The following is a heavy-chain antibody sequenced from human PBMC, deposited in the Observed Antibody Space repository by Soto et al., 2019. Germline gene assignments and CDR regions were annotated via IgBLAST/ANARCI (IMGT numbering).Heavy chain of an antibody. CDR3: AKAIAVDY. J-gene: IGHJ4*02. Sequence: SLRVTVTASGCNFSSYGMHWVRQAPGKGLEWVAVISYDGSNKYYADSVKGRFTISRDNSKNTLYLQMNSLRAEDTAVYYCAKAIAVDYWGQGTLVTVSS. CDR2: ISYDGSNK. CDR1: GCNFSSYG. V-gene: IGHV3-30*18. D-gene: IGHD6-19*01.